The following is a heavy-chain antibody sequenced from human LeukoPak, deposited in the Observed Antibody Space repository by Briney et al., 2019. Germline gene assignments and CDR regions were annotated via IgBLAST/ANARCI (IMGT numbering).Heavy chain of an antibody. D-gene: IGHD6-6*01. CDR1: GFTFRSYW. V-gene: IGHV3-7*01. Sequence: PGGSLRLSCAASGFTFRSYWMSWVRQAPGKGLEWVANINQGGSVQYYMDSVKGRVTISRDDAKNSLYVQMNSLRDEDTAVYYCARVEYSGWNLEYWGQGTLVTVSS. CDR2: INQGGSVQ. CDR3: ARVEYSGWNLEY. J-gene: IGHJ4*02.